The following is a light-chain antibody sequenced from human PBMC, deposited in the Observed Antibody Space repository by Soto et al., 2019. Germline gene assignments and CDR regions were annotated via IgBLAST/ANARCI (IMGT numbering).Light chain of an antibody. Sequence: DIVMTQSPDSLSVSLGERATINCKSSQTVLYSSNNKNHLAWYQQRPGQPPKLLFSWASTRESGVPERFRSLQAEDVAVYFCQQYIRRPLSFGQGTRLEIK. J-gene: IGKJ5*01. V-gene: IGKV4-1*01. CDR2: WAS. CDR1: QTVLYSSNNKNH. CDR3: QQYIRRPLS.